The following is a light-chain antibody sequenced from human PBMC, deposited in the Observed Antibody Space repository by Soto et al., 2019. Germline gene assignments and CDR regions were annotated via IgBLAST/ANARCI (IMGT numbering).Light chain of an antibody. CDR2: DVT. CDR1: SSDVGGYNY. V-gene: IGLV2-14*01. Sequence: QSALTQPASVSGSPGQSITISCTGTSSDVGGYNYVSWYQQYPGKAPKVMNYDVTNRPSGVSHRFSGSKSGTTASLTSSGLQADDDAYYYGSSYTSINTLIFGGGTKLTVL. CDR3: SSYTSINTLI. J-gene: IGLJ2*01.